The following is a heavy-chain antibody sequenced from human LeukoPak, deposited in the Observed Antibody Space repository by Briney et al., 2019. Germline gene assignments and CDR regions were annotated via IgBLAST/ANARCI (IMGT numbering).Heavy chain of an antibody. CDR2: TSSSSSYI. V-gene: IGHV3-21*01. CDR3: ARGRSPGTSMEYYYYMDV. CDR1: GFTFSAYW. J-gene: IGHJ6*03. D-gene: IGHD1-1*01. Sequence: GGSLRLSCAASGFTFSAYWMNWVRQAPGKGLEWVSSTSSSSSYIYYADSVKGRFTISRDNAKNSLYLQMNSLRAEDTAVYYCARGRSPGTSMEYYYYMDVWGKGTTVTVSS.